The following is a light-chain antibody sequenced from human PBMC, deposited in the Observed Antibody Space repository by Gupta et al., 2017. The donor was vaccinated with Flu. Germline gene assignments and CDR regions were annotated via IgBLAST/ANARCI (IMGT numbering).Light chain of an antibody. CDR3: LTWDSSLSAGGV. CDR2: DNN. Sequence: QSVLTQPPSVSAAPGQKVTISCSGSSSNIGNNYVSWYQQLPGTAPKLLIYDNNKRPSGIPDRFSGSKSGTSATLGITGLQTGDEADYYCLTWDSSLSAGGVFGGGTKLTVL. J-gene: IGLJ3*02. V-gene: IGLV1-51*01. CDR1: SSNIGNNY.